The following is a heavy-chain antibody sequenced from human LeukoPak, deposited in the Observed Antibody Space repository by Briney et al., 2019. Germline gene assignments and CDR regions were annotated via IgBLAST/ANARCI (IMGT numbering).Heavy chain of an antibody. Sequence: AGGSLRLSCAASGFTFSNYWMSWVRQAPGKGLEWVANIKEDGSEKYYVDSVKGRFTISRDNARNSLYLQMNSLRAEDTAVYYCASGRQLGHWGQGTLVTVSS. D-gene: IGHD6-13*01. CDR1: GFTFSNYW. V-gene: IGHV3-7*01. J-gene: IGHJ4*02. CDR3: ASGRQLGH. CDR2: IKEDGSEK.